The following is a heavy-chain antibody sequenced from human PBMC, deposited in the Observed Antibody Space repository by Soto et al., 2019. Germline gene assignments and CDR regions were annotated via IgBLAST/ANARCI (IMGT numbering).Heavy chain of an antibody. CDR2: IYYSGST. CDR3: ARDRGMAPYYYGMDV. V-gene: IGHV4-31*03. D-gene: IGHD3-10*01. J-gene: IGHJ6*02. CDR1: GGSISSGGYY. Sequence: SETLSLTCTVSGGSISSGGYYWSWIRQHPGKGLEWIGYIYYSGSTYYNPSLKSRVTISVDTSKNQFSLKLSSVTAADTAVYYCARDRGMAPYYYGMDVWRQRTTVTVSS.